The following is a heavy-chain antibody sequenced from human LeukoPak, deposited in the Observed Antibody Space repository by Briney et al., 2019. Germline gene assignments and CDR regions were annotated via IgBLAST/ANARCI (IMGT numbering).Heavy chain of an antibody. CDR3: ARDRRDIVLMPFDY. J-gene: IGHJ4*02. D-gene: IGHD2-8*01. Sequence: ASVKVSCKASGYTFTGYHMHWVRQAPGQGLEWMGRINPNSGGTNYAQKFQGRVTMTRDTSISTAYMELSRLRSDDTAVYYCARDRRDIVLMPFDYWGQGTLVTVSS. CDR2: INPNSGGT. CDR1: GYTFTGYH. V-gene: IGHV1-2*06.